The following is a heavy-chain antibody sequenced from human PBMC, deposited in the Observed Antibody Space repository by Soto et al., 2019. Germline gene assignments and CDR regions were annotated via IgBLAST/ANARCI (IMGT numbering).Heavy chain of an antibody. CDR1: GFTFSNAW. V-gene: IGHV3-15*07. CDR2: IKSKVDGGTT. J-gene: IGHJ4*02. CDR3: STGGYFFDY. Sequence: PGGSLRLSCIGSGFTFSNAWMNWVRQAPGKGLEWVGRIKSKVDGGTTYYAAPVKDRFTISRDDSKSTVYLQMNSLKTEDTAVYYCSTGGYFFDYWGQGTLVTVS.